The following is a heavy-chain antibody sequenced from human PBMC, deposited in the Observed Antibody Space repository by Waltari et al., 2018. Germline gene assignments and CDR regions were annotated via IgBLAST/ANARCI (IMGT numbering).Heavy chain of an antibody. CDR3: ARRGYFDY. V-gene: IGHV3-7*01. CDR2: IKQDGSEK. Sequence: EVQLVESGGGWVQPGGPLRLSCAASGYPFSSFWMSWVRQAPGKGLEWVANIKQDGSEKYYVDSVKGRFTISRDNAKNSLYLQMNSLRAEDTAVYYCARRGYFDYWGQGTLVTVSS. CDR1: GYPFSSFW. J-gene: IGHJ4*02.